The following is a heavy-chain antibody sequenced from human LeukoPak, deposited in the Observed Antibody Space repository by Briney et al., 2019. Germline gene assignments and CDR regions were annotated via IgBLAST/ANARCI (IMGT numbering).Heavy chain of an antibody. CDR1: GYSFTSYW. CDR3: ARQYSDPGAAPSNIDY. D-gene: IGHD3-16*01. J-gene: IGHJ4*02. V-gene: IGHV5-51*01. CDR2: IYPGDSDT. Sequence: GGSLKISCKGSGYSFTSYWIGWVRQMPGKGLEWMGIIYPGDSDTRYSPSFQGQVTISADKSISTAYLQWSSLKASDTAMYYCARQYSDPGAAPSNIDYWGQGTLVTVSS.